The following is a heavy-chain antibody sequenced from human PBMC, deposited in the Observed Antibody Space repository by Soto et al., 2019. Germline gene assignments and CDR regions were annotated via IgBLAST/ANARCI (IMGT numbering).Heavy chain of an antibody. Sequence: GESPKISCPVSGYSFTNYWVAWLLQVPGKGLACMGIVFPGDSNTEYSPSFRGQVTFSADRSSTTACQQWSSLKDSDTDLYYCAGVRRYCAGGSCYXTNDLELWAQGTKVTVSS. CDR3: AGVRRYCAGGSCYXTNDLEL. D-gene: IGHD2-15*01. CDR1: GYSFTNYW. J-gene: IGHJ4*02. V-gene: IGHV5-51*01. CDR2: VFPGDSNT.